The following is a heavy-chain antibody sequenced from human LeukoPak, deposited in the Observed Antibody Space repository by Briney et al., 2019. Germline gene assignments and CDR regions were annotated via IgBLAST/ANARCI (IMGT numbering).Heavy chain of an antibody. CDR3: ARDYCSSTSCLFDY. Sequence: GASVKVSCKASGYTFTSYAMHWVRQAPGQRLEWMGWINAGNGNTKYSQKFQGRVTITRDTSASTAYMELSSLRSEDTAVYYCARDYCSSTSCLFDYWGQGTLVTVSS. D-gene: IGHD2-2*01. V-gene: IGHV1-3*01. CDR2: INAGNGNT. CDR1: GYTFTSYA. J-gene: IGHJ4*02.